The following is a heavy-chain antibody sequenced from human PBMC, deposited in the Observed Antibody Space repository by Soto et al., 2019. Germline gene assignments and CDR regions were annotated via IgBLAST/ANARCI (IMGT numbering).Heavy chain of an antibody. CDR2: ISATGDTT. V-gene: IGHV3-23*01. Sequence: SGGSLRLSCAASGFTFNDFAINCVRQTPRKGLEWVSVISATGDTTYNADSVKGRFTISRDNSKNTAYLQMNSLRVEDTALYYCAKGYWGYPQCAFDSWGQGTLVTVSS. CDR1: GFTFNDFA. J-gene: IGHJ4*02. CDR3: AKGYWGYPQCAFDS. D-gene: IGHD2-8*02.